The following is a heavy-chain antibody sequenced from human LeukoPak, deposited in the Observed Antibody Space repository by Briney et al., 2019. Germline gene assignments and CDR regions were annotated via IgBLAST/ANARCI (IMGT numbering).Heavy chain of an antibody. D-gene: IGHD2/OR15-2a*01. J-gene: IGHJ5*02. CDR3: AKDRVSPGFNLFDP. V-gene: IGHV3-23*01. CDR1: GFTFSSYA. CDR2: INGRGGNT. Sequence: PGGSLRLSCTASGFTFSSYAMNWVRQAPGKGLEWVSAINGRGGNTYYADFVKGRFTISRDNSKNTLYLQMKSLRAEDTAVYYCAKDRVSPGFNLFDPWGQGTLVTVSS.